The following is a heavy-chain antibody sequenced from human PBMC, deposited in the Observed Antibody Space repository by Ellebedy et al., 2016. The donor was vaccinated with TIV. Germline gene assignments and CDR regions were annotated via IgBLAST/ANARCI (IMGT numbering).Heavy chain of an antibody. CDR3: ARGSYCSGGRCIALGGLDV. CDR1: GFTFSSYD. D-gene: IGHD2-15*01. CDR2: IGTAGDP. V-gene: IGHV3-13*05. J-gene: IGHJ6*02. Sequence: GGSLRLSCAASGFTFSSYDMHWVRQATGKGLEWVSGIGTAGDPYYSGSVKGRFTISRENAKNSLYLQMNSLRAGDTAVYYCARGSYCSGGRCIALGGLDVWGQGTTVTVSS.